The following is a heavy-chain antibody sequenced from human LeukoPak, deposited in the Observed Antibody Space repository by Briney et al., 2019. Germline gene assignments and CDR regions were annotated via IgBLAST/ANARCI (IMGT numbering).Heavy chain of an antibody. J-gene: IGHJ6*02. CDR2: IYTSGST. Sequence: SETLSLTCTVSGGSISSYYWSWIRQPAGKGLEWVGRIYTSGSTNYNPSLKSRVTMSVDTSKNQFSLKLSSVTAADTAVYYCAREEIVVVPAATNYYYYGMDVWGQGTTVTVSS. CDR3: AREEIVVVPAATNYYYYGMDV. V-gene: IGHV4-4*07. CDR1: GGSISSYY. D-gene: IGHD2-2*01.